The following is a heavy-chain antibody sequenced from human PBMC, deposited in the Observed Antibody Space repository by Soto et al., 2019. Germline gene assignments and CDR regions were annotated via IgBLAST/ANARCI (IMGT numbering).Heavy chain of an antibody. CDR2: IYSGGST. Sequence: GGSLRLSCAASGFTVSSNYMSWVRQAPGKGLEWVSVIYSGGSTYYADSVKGRFTISRDNSKNTLYLQMNSLRAEDTAVYYCAREALLWFGESKKYYFDYWGQGTLVTVSS. CDR1: GFTVSSNY. V-gene: IGHV3-66*01. D-gene: IGHD3-10*01. J-gene: IGHJ4*02. CDR3: AREALLWFGESKKYYFDY.